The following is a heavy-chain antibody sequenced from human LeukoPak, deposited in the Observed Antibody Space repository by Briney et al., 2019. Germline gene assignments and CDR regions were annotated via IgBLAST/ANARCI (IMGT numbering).Heavy chain of an antibody. CDR1: GYTFTNYY. V-gene: IGHV1-46*01. CDR3: ARVMVAWFGDKAFDY. J-gene: IGHJ4*02. Sequence: GASVTVSCKTSGYTFTNYYIHWVRQAPGHALECMGIINPNGGATSYTQKFQGRVTMTRDTSTSTVYMELSSLRSEDTAVYYCARVMVAWFGDKAFDYWGQGTLVTVSS. D-gene: IGHD3-10*01. CDR2: INPNGGAT.